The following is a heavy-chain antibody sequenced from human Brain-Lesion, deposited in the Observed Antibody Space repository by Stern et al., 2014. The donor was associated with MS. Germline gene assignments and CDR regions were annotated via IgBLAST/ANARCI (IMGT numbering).Heavy chain of an antibody. J-gene: IGHJ6*02. CDR2: IFNSGSN. V-gene: IGHV4-61*02. CDR3: ARGRVVPGFQYYATDV. D-gene: IGHD2-2*01. CDR1: GGSISSGGYY. Sequence: VQLVESGPGLVKPSQTLSLSCTVSGGSISSGGYYWSWIRQPAGKGLEWIGRIFNSGSNSYNPSLKSRVPISIDPSKNQFSLRLNSMTAADTAVYYCARGRVVPGFQYYATDVWGQGTTVIVSS.